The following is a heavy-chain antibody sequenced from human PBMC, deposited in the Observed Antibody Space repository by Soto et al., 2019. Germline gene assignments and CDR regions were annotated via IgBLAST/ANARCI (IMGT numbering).Heavy chain of an antibody. V-gene: IGHV1-18*01. J-gene: IGHJ6*03. Sequence: ASVKVSCKASGYTFTNYDITWVRQAPGQGLEWMGWISGYTGNTNYVQKFQGRVTMTTDTSTSTAYMELRSLRSDDTAVYYCAGAAIVILSGYPYMDIWGKGTTVTVSS. CDR2: ISGYTGNT. CDR3: AGAAIVILSGYPYMDI. CDR1: GYTFTNYD. D-gene: IGHD6-25*01.